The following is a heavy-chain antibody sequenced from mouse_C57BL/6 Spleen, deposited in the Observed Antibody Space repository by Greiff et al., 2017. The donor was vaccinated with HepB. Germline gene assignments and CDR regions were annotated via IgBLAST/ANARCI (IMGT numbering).Heavy chain of an antibody. V-gene: IGHV1-64*01. D-gene: IGHD1-1*01. CDR2: IHPNSGST. CDR3: ARYYGSSYYYAMDY. Sequence: VQLQQPGAELVKPGASVKLSCKASGYTFTSYWMHWVKQRPGQGLEWIGMIHPNSGSTNYNEKFKSKATLTVDKSSSTAYMQLSSLTSEDSAVYYCARYYGSSYYYAMDYRGQGTSVTVSS. J-gene: IGHJ4*01. CDR1: GYTFTSYW.